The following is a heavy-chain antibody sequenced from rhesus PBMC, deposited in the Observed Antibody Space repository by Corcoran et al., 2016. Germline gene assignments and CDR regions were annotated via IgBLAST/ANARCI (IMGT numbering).Heavy chain of an antibody. CDR3: AREGIHYYFDY. CDR1: GFTCSDYY. CDR2: ISNGGGSP. Sequence: EVQLVESGGGLAKPGGSMRLSCAASGFTCSDYYMDWGRQAPGKGLEWVSRISNGGGSPWYADSVKGIFTISGENANHTLYFHMSSLRAEDTAVYYCAREGIHYYFDYWGQGVLVTVSS. J-gene: IGHJ4*01. V-gene: IGHV3-178*01. D-gene: IGHD6-13*01.